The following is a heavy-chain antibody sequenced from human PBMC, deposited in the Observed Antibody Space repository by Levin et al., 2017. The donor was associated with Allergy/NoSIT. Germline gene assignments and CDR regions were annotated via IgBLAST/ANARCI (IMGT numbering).Heavy chain of an antibody. CDR3: ARGPYYDFWGGANWFDP. V-gene: IGHV4-61*01. CDR2: IYYSGNR. D-gene: IGHD3-3*01. CDR1: GGSVSSGPYY. Sequence: PGGSLRLSCTVSGGSVSSGPYYWSWIRQPPGKGLEWIGYIYYSGNRNYNPSLKSRVTTSLDTSKNQFSLKLRSVTAADTAVYYCARGPYYDFWGGANWFDPWGQGTLVTVSS. J-gene: IGHJ5*02.